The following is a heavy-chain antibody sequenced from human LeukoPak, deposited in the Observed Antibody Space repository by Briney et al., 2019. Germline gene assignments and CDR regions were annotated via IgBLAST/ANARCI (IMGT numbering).Heavy chain of an antibody. D-gene: IGHD3-10*02. CDR1: GFPFSSYE. CDR2: ISSSGSTI. J-gene: IGHJ6*04. Sequence: PGGSLQLSCAASGFPFSSYEMNWARPAPGKGLEGVSYISSSGSTIYYAVSVKGRFTISRDNAKNSLYLQMNSLRAEDTAVFYCAELGITMIGGVWGKGTTVTISS. CDR3: AELGITMIGGV. V-gene: IGHV3-48*03.